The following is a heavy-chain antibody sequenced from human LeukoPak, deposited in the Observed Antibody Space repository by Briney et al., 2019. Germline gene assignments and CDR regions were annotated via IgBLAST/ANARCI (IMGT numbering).Heavy chain of an antibody. CDR3: ARDLMERRGRGNWFDP. D-gene: IGHD1-1*01. Sequence: SLKVSCKASGYTFNTYGISWVRQAPGQGLEWMGRIIPILGIANYAQKFQGRVTITADKSTSTAYMELSSLRSEDTAVYYCARDLMERRGRGNWFDPWGQGTLVTVSS. V-gene: IGHV1-69*04. CDR2: IIPILGIA. CDR1: GYTFNTYG. J-gene: IGHJ5*02.